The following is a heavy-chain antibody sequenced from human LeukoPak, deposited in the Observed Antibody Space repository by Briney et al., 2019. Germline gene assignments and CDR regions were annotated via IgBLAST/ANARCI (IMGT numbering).Heavy chain of an antibody. CDR1: GFTFSNAW. D-gene: IGHD1-7*01. CDR2: IKSKTDGGTT. J-gene: IGHJ4*02. V-gene: IGHV3-15*01. Sequence: GGSLRLSCAASGFTFSNAWMSWVRQAPGKGLEWVGRIKSKTDGGTTDYAAAVKGRFTISRDDSKNTLYLQMNSLKTENTAVYYCTTRNWNYGVDYWGQGTLVTVSS. CDR3: TTRNWNYGVDY.